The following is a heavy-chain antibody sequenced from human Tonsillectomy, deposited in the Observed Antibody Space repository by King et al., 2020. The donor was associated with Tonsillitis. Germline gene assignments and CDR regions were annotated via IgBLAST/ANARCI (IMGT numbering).Heavy chain of an antibody. Sequence: VQLVESGGGVVRPGRSLRLSCAASGFTFRSYTLHWVRQAPGKGLEWVAVISYDGNNKYYADSVKGRFTISRDNSKNTLYLQMNSLRAEDTAMYYCARVERPQSYDSVGYYYFYYWGQGTLVTVSS. J-gene: IGHJ4*02. CDR3: ARVERPQSYDSVGYYYFYY. CDR1: GFTFRSYT. CDR2: ISYDGNNK. D-gene: IGHD3-22*01. V-gene: IGHV3-30-3*01.